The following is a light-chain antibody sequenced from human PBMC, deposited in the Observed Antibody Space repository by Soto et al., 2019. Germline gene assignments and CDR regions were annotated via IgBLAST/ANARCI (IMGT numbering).Light chain of an antibody. V-gene: IGLV2-14*01. CDR1: SSDVGGYIY. CDR2: EVS. Sequence: QSVLTQPASVSGSPGQTITISCTGTSSDVGGYIYVSWYQQHPGKAPKPMIYEVSNRPSGVSSRFSGSKSANTAPLTISGLQAEDEADYYCSSYSSSNTRYVFGTGTKVTVL. CDR3: SSYSSSNTRYV. J-gene: IGLJ1*01.